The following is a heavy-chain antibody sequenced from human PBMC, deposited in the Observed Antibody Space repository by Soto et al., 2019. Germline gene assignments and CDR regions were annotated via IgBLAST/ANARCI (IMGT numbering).Heavy chain of an antibody. CDR1: GFTFSSYG. V-gene: IGHV3-33*01. CDR3: ARDIAAAGTSYYYYGMDV. J-gene: IGHJ6*02. Sequence: QVQLVESGGGVVQPGRSLRLSCAASGFTFSSYGMHWVRQAPGKGLEWVAVIWYDGSNKYYADSVKGRFTISRDKSKNTLYLQMNSLRAEDTAVDYCARDIAAAGTSYYYYGMDVWGQGTTVTVSS. D-gene: IGHD6-13*01. CDR2: IWYDGSNK.